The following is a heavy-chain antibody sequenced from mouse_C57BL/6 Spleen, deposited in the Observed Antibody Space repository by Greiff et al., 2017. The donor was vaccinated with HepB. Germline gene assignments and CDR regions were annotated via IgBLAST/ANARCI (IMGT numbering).Heavy chain of an antibody. V-gene: IGHV1-85*01. CDR3: ARHYGNYSWYFDV. D-gene: IGHD2-1*01. CDR2: IYPRDGST. Sequence: QVHVKQSGPELVKPGASVKLSCKASGYTFTSYDINWVKQRPGQGLEWIGWIYPRDGSTKYNEKFKGKATLTVDTSSSTAYMELHSLTSEDSAVYFCARHYGNYSWYFDVWGTGTTVTVSS. CDR1: GYTFTSYD. J-gene: IGHJ1*03.